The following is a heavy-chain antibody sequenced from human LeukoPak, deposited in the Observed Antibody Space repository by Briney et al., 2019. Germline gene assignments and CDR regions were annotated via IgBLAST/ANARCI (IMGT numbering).Heavy chain of an antibody. D-gene: IGHD5-18*01. Sequence: GGSLRLSCAASGFTFSSYSMNWVRQAPGKGLEWVSSISSSSSYIYYADSVKGRFTISRDDAKNSLYLQMNSLRAEDTAVYYCAGGRGYSYGYMGYYYYGMDVWGQGTTVTVSS. CDR3: AGGRGYSYGYMGYYYYGMDV. V-gene: IGHV3-21*01. CDR2: ISSSSSYI. J-gene: IGHJ6*02. CDR1: GFTFSSYS.